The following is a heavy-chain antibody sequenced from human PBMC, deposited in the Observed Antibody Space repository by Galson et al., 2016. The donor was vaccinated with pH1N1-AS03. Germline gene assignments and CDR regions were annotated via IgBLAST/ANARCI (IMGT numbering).Heavy chain of an antibody. Sequence: QSGAEVTKPGESLRVSCKGSGPNFTSHWINWVRQMPGKGLEWMGRIDPSDSYTRYSPSFQGHVTISTDKSISTVYLQWSSLKASDTAMYYCTRVIDIFDHLYYYAMDVWGQGTTVTV. CDR2: IDPSDSYT. V-gene: IGHV5-10-1*01. CDR3: TRVIDIFDHLYYYAMDV. D-gene: IGHD3-9*01. CDR1: GPNFTSHW. J-gene: IGHJ6*02.